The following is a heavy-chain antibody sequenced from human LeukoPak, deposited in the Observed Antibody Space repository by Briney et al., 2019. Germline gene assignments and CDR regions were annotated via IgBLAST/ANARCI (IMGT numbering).Heavy chain of an antibody. J-gene: IGHJ3*02. V-gene: IGHV4-39*01. CDR3: ARHGRAGLLKGAFDI. CDR2: IFYSGST. CDR1: GGSISSSAYL. D-gene: IGHD2/OR15-2a*01. Sequence: PSETLSLTCTVSGGSISSSAYLWGWIRQPPGKGLEWIGSIFYSGSTYYNPSLKSRVTISVDTSKIQFSLKLSSVTAADTAVYYCARHGRAGLLKGAFDIWGQGTMVTVSS.